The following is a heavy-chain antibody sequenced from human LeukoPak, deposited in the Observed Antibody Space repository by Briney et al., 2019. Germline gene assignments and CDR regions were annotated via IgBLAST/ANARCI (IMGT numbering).Heavy chain of an antibody. CDR1: GFTFSSYS. CDR2: ISSSSSTI. Sequence: GGSLRLSCAASGFTFSSYSMNWVRQAPGKGLEWVSYISSSSSTIYYADSVKGRFTISRDNAKNSLYLQMNSLRAEDTAVYYCARSRPGITIFGVVKGPIDYWGQGTLVTVSS. V-gene: IGHV3-48*01. D-gene: IGHD3-3*01. J-gene: IGHJ4*02. CDR3: ARSRPGITIFGVVKGPIDY.